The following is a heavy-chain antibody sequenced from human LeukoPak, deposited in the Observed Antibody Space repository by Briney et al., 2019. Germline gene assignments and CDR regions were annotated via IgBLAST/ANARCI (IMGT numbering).Heavy chain of an antibody. J-gene: IGHJ4*02. Sequence: PSETLSLTCAVYGGSFSGYYWSWIRQPPGKGLEWIGEINHSGSTNYNPSLKSRVTISVDTSKNQFSLKLSSVTAADTAVYYCARGSLYYYGSGSYLVYFDYWGQGTLVTVSS. CDR3: ARGSLYYYGSGSYLVYFDY. CDR2: INHSGST. CDR1: GGSFSGYY. D-gene: IGHD3-10*01. V-gene: IGHV4-34*01.